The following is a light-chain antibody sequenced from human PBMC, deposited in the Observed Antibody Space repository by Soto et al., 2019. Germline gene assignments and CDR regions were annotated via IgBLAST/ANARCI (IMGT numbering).Light chain of an antibody. Sequence: EIIMTPSPASLSLSAGERPTLSFRASQSVWSKVAWYQQKPGQAPRLLIYGASSRATGIPDTFSGSGSGTEFTLTISSLQSEDFAVYYCQQYNIWPRTFGQGTKVDIK. J-gene: IGKJ1*01. CDR3: QQYNIWPRT. CDR2: GAS. CDR1: QSVWSK. V-gene: IGKV3-15*01.